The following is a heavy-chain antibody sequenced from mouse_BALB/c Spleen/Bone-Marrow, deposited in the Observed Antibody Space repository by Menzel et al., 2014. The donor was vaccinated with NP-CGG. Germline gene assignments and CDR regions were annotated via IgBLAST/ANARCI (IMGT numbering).Heavy chain of an antibody. CDR1: GYSITSGYG. J-gene: IGHJ3*01. CDR3: AREAGTTARFAY. CDR2: IHYNGYN. Sequence: EVQLVESGPDLVKPSQSLSLTCTVTGYSITSGYGWHWIRPVPGKKLEWVAYIHYNGYNNYNPSLKRRISITRDTSKNQFFLQLDSVTTEGTATYCCAREAGTTARFAYWGRGTLVTVSA. V-gene: IGHV3-1*02. D-gene: IGHD1-2*01.